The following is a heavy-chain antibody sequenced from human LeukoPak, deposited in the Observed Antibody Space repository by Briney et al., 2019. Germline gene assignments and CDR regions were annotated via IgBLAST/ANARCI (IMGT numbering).Heavy chain of an antibody. CDR2: MNPKSGNT. CDR1: GYTFINYD. D-gene: IGHD3-3*01. J-gene: IGHJ4*02. V-gene: IGHV1-8*01. CDR3: ARGPLFEFGY. Sequence: ASVKVSCKTSGYTFINYDINWVRQAAGQGLEWVGWMNPKSGNTGYAPKFQGRVTMTRTTSINTAYLELSSLRSEDTAVYYCARGPLFEFGYWGQGTPDTVSS.